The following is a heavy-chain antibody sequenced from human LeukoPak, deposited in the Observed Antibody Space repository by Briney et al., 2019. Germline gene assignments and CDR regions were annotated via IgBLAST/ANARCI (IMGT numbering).Heavy chain of an antibody. J-gene: IGHJ5*02. CDR1: GYTFTSYD. CDR2: MNPNSGNT. V-gene: IGHV1-8*01. CDR3: ARAPIWFDP. Sequence: VASVTVSCKASGYTFTSYDINWVRQAPGQGLEWMGWMNPNSGNTGYAQKFQGRVTMTRNTSISTAYMELSSLRSEVTAVYYCARAPIWFDPWGQGTLVTVSS.